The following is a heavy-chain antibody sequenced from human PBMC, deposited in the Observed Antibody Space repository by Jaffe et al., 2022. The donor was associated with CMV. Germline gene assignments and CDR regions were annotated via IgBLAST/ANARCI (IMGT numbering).Heavy chain of an antibody. CDR1: GGSLSGAY. CDR2: ISFGGTT. D-gene: IGHD3-16*01. CDR3: ANSIGGVVGGFDY. J-gene: IGHJ4*02. V-gene: IGHV4-59*08. Sequence: VQLQESGPGLVKPSETLSLTCTVSGGSLSGAYWSWVRQSPGQRPEWIGYISFGGTTKYHPSLRGRVTISLDTSKNQFSLRLSSVTAADTAIYYCANSIGGVVGGFDYWGQGTLVTVSS.